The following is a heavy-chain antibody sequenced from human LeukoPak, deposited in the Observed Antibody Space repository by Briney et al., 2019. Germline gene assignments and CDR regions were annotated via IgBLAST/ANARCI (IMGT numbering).Heavy chain of an antibody. CDR1: GGSFSGYY. CDR3: AKDRDYYDSSGYYLY. Sequence: ETLSLTCAVYGGSFSGYYWSWVRQAPGKGLEWVSAISGSGGSTYYADSVKGRFTISRDNSKNTLYLQMNSLRAEDTAVYYCAKDRDYYDSSGYYLYWGQGTLVTVSS. CDR2: ISGSGGST. V-gene: IGHV3-23*01. D-gene: IGHD3-22*01. J-gene: IGHJ4*02.